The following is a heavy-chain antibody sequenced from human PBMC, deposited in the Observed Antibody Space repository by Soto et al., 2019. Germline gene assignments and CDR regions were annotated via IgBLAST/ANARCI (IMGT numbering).Heavy chain of an antibody. V-gene: IGHV1-18*04. Sequence: VKVSCKASGYTFTSYGISWVRQAPGQGLEWMGWISAYNGNTNYAQKLQGRVTMTTDTSTSTAYMELRSLRSDDTAVYYCARDVLYYDFWSGYYTDPNYYYYYGMDVWGQGTTVTVSS. CDR1: GYTFTSYG. CDR3: ARDVLYYDFWSGYYTDPNYYYYYGMDV. CDR2: ISAYNGNT. J-gene: IGHJ6*02. D-gene: IGHD3-3*01.